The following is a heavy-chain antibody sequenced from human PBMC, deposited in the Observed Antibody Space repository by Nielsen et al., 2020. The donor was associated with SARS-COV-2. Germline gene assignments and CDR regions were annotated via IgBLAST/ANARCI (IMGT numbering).Heavy chain of an antibody. CDR3: ARDFGYCRGGTCNYYGMDV. D-gene: IGHD2-15*01. V-gene: IGHV3-74*01. Sequence: GESLKISCAASGFTFSIYWIHWVRQAPGKGLAWVSRIKSDGSGTIYADSVEGRFTIPRDNAKNTLYLQMNSLRAEDTAVYYCARDFGYCRGGTCNYYGMDVWGQGTTVTVSS. CDR1: GFTFSIYW. CDR2: IKSDGSGT. J-gene: IGHJ6*02.